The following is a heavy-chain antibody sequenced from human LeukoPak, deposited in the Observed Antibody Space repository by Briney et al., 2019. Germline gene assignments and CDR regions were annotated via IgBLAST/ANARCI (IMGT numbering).Heavy chain of an antibody. Sequence: GGSLRLSCAASGFTFSSYWMSWVRQVPGKGPEWVANIKPDGSERYYVDSVKGRFIVSRDNAQNSLYLQVSSLRAEDTAIYYCAREGRLLGAFDVWGQGTMVTVSS. CDR1: GFTFSSYW. D-gene: IGHD2-15*01. CDR3: AREGRLLGAFDV. V-gene: IGHV3-7*01. J-gene: IGHJ3*01. CDR2: IKPDGSER.